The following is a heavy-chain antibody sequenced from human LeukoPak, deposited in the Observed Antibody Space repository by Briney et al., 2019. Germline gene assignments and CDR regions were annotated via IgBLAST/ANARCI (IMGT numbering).Heavy chain of an antibody. J-gene: IGHJ6*03. D-gene: IGHD5-18*01. Sequence: PSETLSLTCTVSGGSISSYYWSWIRQPAGKGLEWIGRIYTSGSTNYNPSLKSRVTMSVDTSKNQFSLKLSSVTAADTAVYYCARVGYSYGAGDYYYYMDVWGKGTTVTVSS. CDR1: GGSISSYY. CDR3: ARVGYSYGAGDYYYYMDV. CDR2: IYTSGST. V-gene: IGHV4-4*07.